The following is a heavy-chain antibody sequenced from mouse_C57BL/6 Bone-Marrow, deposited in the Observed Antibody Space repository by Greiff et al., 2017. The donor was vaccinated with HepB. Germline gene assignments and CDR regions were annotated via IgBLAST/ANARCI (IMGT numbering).Heavy chain of an antibody. J-gene: IGHJ2*01. CDR1: GYTFTSSW. CDR3: ATNWDYFDY. Sequence: QVQLQQPGAELVMPGASVKLSCKASGYTFTSSWMHWVKQRPGQGLEWIGEIDPSDSYTNYNQKFKGKSTMTVDKSSSTAYMQLSSLTSEDSAVYYCATNWDYFDYWGQGTTLTVSS. CDR2: IDPSDSYT. D-gene: IGHD4-1*01. V-gene: IGHV1-69*01.